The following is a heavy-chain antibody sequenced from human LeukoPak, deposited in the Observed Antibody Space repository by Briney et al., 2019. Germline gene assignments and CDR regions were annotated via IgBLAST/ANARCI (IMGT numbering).Heavy chain of an antibody. D-gene: IGHD6-13*01. Sequence: PSETLSLTCTVSGGSISSYYWSWIRQPPGKGLEWIGYIYYSRSTNYNPSLKSRVTISVDTSKNQFSLKLSSVTAADTAVYYCASLRIAAAGTDFDYWGQGTLVTVSS. V-gene: IGHV4-59*01. CDR1: GGSISSYY. CDR3: ASLRIAAAGTDFDY. CDR2: IYYSRST. J-gene: IGHJ4*02.